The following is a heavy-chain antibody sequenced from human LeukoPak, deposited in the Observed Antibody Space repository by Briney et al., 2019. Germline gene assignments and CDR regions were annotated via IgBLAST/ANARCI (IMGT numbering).Heavy chain of an antibody. CDR1: GFTFSSYW. CDR3: RYSSGWYSTYFDY. CDR2: IKQDGSEK. D-gene: IGHD6-19*01. V-gene: IGHV3-7*01. J-gene: IGHJ4*02. Sequence: GGSLRLSCAASGFTFSSYWMSWVRQAPGKGLEWVANIKQDGSEKCYVDSVKSRFTISRDNAKNSLYLQMNSLRAEDTAVYYCRYSSGWYSTYFDYWGQGTLVTVSS.